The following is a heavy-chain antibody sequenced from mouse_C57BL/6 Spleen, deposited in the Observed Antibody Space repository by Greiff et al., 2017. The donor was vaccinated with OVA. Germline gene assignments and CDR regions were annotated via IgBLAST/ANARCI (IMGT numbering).Heavy chain of an antibody. J-gene: IGHJ2*01. V-gene: IGHV3-6*01. CDR1: GYSITSGYY. CDR2: ISYDGSN. D-gene: IGHD3-1*01. Sequence: EVKLMESGPGLVKPSQSLSLTCSVTGYSITSGYYWNWIRQFPGNKLEWMGYISYDGSNNYNPSLKNRISITRDTSKNQFFLKLNSVTTEDTATYYCARDLGRGGALDYWGQGTTLTVSS. CDR3: ARDLGRGGALDY.